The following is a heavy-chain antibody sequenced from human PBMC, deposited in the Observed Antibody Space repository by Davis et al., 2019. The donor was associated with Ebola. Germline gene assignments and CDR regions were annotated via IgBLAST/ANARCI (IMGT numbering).Heavy chain of an antibody. CDR1: GFTFSGYA. D-gene: IGHD7-27*01. V-gene: IGHV3-23*01. CDR3: ARGGSTNWGYYFDY. Sequence: GESLKISCAASGFTFSGYAMDWVRQRPGKGLEWVSVISGRGDSRYYADSVKGRFIISRDNSKNTLCLQMNSLRAEDTAVYYCARGGSTNWGYYFDYWGQGTLVTVSS. CDR2: ISGRGDSR. J-gene: IGHJ4*02.